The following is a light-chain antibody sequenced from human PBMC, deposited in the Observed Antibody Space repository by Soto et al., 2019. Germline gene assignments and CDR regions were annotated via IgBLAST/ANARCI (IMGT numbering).Light chain of an antibody. V-gene: IGKV3-15*01. J-gene: IGKJ4*01. CDR1: QSVRSN. CDR3: QQHSAWPLT. CDR2: GAS. Sequence: EIVMTQSPATLYVSPGERATLFCRASQSVRSNFLAWYQQKPGQAPSLLIYGASIRAPGIPATFSGSGSGTAFTRTINSLQSEDFAVYYCQQHSAWPLTFGGGIKVEIK.